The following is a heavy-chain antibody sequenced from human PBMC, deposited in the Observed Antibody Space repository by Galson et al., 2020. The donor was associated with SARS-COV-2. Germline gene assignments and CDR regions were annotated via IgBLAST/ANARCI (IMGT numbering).Heavy chain of an antibody. V-gene: IGHV3-73*01. CDR3: TGATYCGGDCYSDAFDI. D-gene: IGHD2-21*02. CDR2: IRSKPNSYAT. J-gene: IGHJ3*02. CDR1: GFTFSGST. Sequence: TGGSLRLSCAASGFTFSGSTIHWVRQASGKGLEWVGRIRSKPNSYATAYAASVKGRFTISRDDSKITAYLQMNSLKTEDTAVYYCTGATYCGGDCYSDAFDIWGQGTMVTVS.